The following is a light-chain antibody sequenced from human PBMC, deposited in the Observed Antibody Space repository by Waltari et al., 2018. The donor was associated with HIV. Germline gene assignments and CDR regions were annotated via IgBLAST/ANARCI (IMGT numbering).Light chain of an antibody. CDR1: TGTVTSGHY. J-gene: IGLJ3*02. V-gene: IGLV7-46*01. CDR2: ETN. CDR3: LLSYSGTRPWV. Sequence: QPVVPPEPSLTVSPGGPVTLPSDSSTGTVTSGHYPHWFQQKPGQPPRQLIFETNNKPSWIPARFSGSLLGGKAALTLAGAQPEDEAEYYCLLSYSGTRPWVFGGGTKLTVL.